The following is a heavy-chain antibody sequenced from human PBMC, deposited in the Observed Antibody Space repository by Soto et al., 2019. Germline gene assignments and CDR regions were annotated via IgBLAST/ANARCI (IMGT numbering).Heavy chain of an antibody. CDR2: SSAYNGNS. D-gene: IGHD5-12*01. CDR3: ARGGGNDGDY. Sequence: QVQLVQSGAEVKKPGDSVKVSCKASGYTFTSYGITWVRQAPGQGLEWMGWSSAYNGNSNYAQKLQGRVTMNTDTSTSKAYMGLRRRRSDVSAVYYCARGGGNDGDYWGQGTPVTVSS. CDR1: GYTFTSYG. J-gene: IGHJ4*02. V-gene: IGHV1-18*01.